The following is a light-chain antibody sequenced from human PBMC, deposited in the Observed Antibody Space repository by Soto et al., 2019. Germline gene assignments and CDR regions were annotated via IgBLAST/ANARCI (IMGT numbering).Light chain of an antibody. V-gene: IGKV3-20*01. J-gene: IGKJ4*01. CDR1: QSVSSSY. CDR3: QQYGSPLP. Sequence: EIVLTQSPGTLSLSPGERATLSCRASQSVSSSYLAWYQQKPGQAPRLLIDGASSRATGIPDRFSGSGSGTDFTLTISRLEPEDFAVYYCQQYGSPLPFGGGTKVEIK. CDR2: GAS.